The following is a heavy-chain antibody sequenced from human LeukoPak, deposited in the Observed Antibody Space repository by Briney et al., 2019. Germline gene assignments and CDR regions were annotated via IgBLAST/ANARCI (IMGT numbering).Heavy chain of an antibody. D-gene: IGHD6-6*01. Sequence: GASVKVSCKASGGTFSSYTISWVRQAPGQGLEWMGRIIPILGIANYAQKFQGRVTITADKSTSTAYMELSSLRSEDTAVYYCASYSHRNLVRVDAFDIWGQGTMVTVSS. CDR3: ASYSHRNLVRVDAFDI. V-gene: IGHV1-69*02. J-gene: IGHJ3*02. CDR1: GGTFSSYT. CDR2: IIPILGIA.